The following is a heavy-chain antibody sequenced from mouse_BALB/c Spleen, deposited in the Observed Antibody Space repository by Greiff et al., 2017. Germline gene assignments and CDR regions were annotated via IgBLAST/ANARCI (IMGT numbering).Heavy chain of an antibody. Sequence: EVKLVESGGDLVKPGGSLKLSCAASGFTFSDYYMYWVRQTPEKRLEWVATISDGGSYTYYPDSVKGRFTISRDNAKNNLYLQMSSLKSEDTAMYYCARAYYRYDEGYYFDYWGQGTTLTVSS. D-gene: IGHD2-14*01. CDR2: ISDGGSYT. CDR3: ARAYYRYDEGYYFDY. CDR1: GFTFSDYY. V-gene: IGHV5-4*02. J-gene: IGHJ2*01.